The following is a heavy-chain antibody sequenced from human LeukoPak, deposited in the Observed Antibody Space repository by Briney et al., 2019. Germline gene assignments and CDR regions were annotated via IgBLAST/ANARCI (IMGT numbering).Heavy chain of an antibody. Sequence: PGGSLRLSCIASGFSFSGHWMHWVRQAPGKGLVWVSRIDRDGSRINYADSVKGRFTISRDNGKNTLFLQMNSLRAEDAAVYYCVRGNDYGGPHYWGQGTLVTVSS. CDR3: VRGNDYGGPHY. CDR2: IDRDGSRI. V-gene: IGHV3-74*01. CDR1: GFSFSGHW. D-gene: IGHD4-23*01. J-gene: IGHJ4*02.